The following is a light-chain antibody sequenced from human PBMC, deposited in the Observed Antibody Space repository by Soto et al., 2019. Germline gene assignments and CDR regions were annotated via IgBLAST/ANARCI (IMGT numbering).Light chain of an antibody. CDR2: EVS. V-gene: IGLV2-8*01. CDR1: SSDVGGYNY. J-gene: IGLJ1*01. CDR3: CSYGGTFYV. Sequence: QSVLTQPPSASGSPGQSVTISCTGTSSDVGGYNYVSWYQQHPGKAPKLMIYEVSKRPSGVPDRFSGSKSGNTASLTVSGLQAEDEADYYCCSYGGTFYVFGTRTKVTVL.